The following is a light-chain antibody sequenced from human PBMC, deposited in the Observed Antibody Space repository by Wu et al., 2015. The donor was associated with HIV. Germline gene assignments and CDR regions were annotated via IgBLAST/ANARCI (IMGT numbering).Light chain of an antibody. J-gene: IGKJ4*01. V-gene: IGKV3-20*01. CDR3: QKYATSALA. CDR1: QSVSDNY. Sequence: EIVLTQSPGTLSLSPGERATLSCRASQSVSDNYLAWYQQKPGQAPRLLIYGASRRATGIPDRFSGSGSGTDFTLTISRLEPEDFALYYCQKYATSALAFGGGPRWRSN. CDR2: GAS.